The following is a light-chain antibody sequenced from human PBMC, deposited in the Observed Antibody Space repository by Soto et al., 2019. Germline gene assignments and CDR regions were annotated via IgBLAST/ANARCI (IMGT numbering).Light chain of an antibody. Sequence: QSALTQPPSASGSPGQSVAISCTGTSSDVGGYNYVSWYQQHPGTAPKLMIYEVHKRPSGVPDRFSGSKSGNTASLTVSGLQAEDEADYYCSSYAGSSNVFGTGTKLTVL. V-gene: IGLV2-8*01. CDR1: SSDVGGYNY. CDR3: SSYAGSSNV. J-gene: IGLJ1*01. CDR2: EVH.